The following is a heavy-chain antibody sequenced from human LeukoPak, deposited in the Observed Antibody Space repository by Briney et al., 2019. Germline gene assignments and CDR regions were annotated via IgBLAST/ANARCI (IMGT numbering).Heavy chain of an antibody. CDR2: IYVSGTT. V-gene: IGHV4-61*02. CDR3: ARSYSSSLDSDFDY. CDR1: GGSIDSGNYY. Sequence: PSQTLSLTCSVSGGSIDSGNYYWSWVRQPAGKGLEWIGRIYVSGTTDYKPSLKSRVIISADTSKKQFSLKLSSVTAADTAVYYCARSYSSSLDSDFDYWGQGTLVTVSS. J-gene: IGHJ4*02. D-gene: IGHD6-13*01.